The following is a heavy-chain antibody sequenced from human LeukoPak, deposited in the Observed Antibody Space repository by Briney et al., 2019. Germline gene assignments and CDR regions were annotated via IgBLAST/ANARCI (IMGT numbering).Heavy chain of an antibody. V-gene: IGHV1-69*05. CDR3: ASKGRAAAFDY. J-gene: IGHJ4*02. CDR1: GGTFSRYA. Sequence: GASVKVSCKASGGTFSRYAISWVRQAPGQGLEWMGGIIPIFGTANYAQKFQGRVTITTDESTSTAYMELSSLRSEDTAVYYCASKGRAAAFDYWGQGTLVTVSS. D-gene: IGHD6-13*01. CDR2: IIPIFGTA.